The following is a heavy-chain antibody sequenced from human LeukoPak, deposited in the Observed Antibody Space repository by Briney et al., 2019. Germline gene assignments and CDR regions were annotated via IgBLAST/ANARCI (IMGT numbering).Heavy chain of an antibody. CDR3: ARDGSSGRGYYYYYGMDV. CDR2: MHSVGTT. CDR1: GFTVNTDY. D-gene: IGHD1-26*01. Sequence: GGSLRLSCAASGFTVNTDYMSWVRQAPGKGLEWVSIMHSVGTTYYADSVKGRFTFSRDNSKNTLYLQMNNLRAEDTAVYYCARDGSSGRGYYYYYGMDVWGEGTTVTVSS. V-gene: IGHV3-53*01. J-gene: IGHJ6*04.